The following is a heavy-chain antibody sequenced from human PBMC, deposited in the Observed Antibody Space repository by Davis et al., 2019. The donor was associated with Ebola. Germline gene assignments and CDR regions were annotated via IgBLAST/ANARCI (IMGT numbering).Heavy chain of an antibody. Sequence: KVSCKASGYSFSTYWIAWVRQMPGKGLEWMGIIYSADSDTKYSPSFQGQVTISVDKSINAAHLQWRSLKASDTAIYYCARHTTSGGTRYYYGMDVWGKGTTVTVSS. J-gene: IGHJ6*04. D-gene: IGHD1-1*01. CDR2: IYSADSDT. CDR1: GYSFSTYW. V-gene: IGHV5-51*01. CDR3: ARHTTSGGTRYYYGMDV.